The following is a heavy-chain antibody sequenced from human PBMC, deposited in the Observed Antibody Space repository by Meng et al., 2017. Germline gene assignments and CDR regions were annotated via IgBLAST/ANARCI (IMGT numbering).Heavy chain of an antibody. CDR3: ARTRGDYYFDY. J-gene: IGHJ4*02. Sequence: VQRQASSPGLVRPSGTLSLPCTVPGDSVTVGSHYWSWIRQPPGKGLEWIGYIDYGGSTSYNPSLRSRVTISVDTSNNQFSLKLSSVTAADTAVFYCARTRGDYYFDYWGQGTLVTVSS. CDR1: GDSVTVGSHY. D-gene: IGHD3-16*01. CDR2: IDYGGST. V-gene: IGHV4-61*01.